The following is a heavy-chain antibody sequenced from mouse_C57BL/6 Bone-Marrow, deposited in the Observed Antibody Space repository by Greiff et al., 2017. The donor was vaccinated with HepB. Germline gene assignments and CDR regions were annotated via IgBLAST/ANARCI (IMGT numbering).Heavy chain of an antibody. CDR1: GYTFTSYW. CDR2: IYPGSGST. Sequence: VQLQQPGAELVKPGASVKMSCKASGYTFTSYWITWVKQRPGQGLEWIGDIYPGSGSTNYNEKFKSKATLTVDTSSSTAYMQLSSLTSEDTAVYYCASIPYYYGSSGGLYYAMDYWGQGTSVTVSS. V-gene: IGHV1-55*01. J-gene: IGHJ4*01. CDR3: ASIPYYYGSSGGLYYAMDY. D-gene: IGHD1-1*01.